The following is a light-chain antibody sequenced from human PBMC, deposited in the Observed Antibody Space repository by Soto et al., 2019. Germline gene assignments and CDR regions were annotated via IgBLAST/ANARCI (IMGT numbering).Light chain of an antibody. J-gene: IGKJ1*01. CDR3: QHYDRAPMWT. V-gene: IGKV3-20*01. CDR2: GAS. CDR1: QSVSNDF. Sequence: IVFTQSPGILSLSPGARATLSCRASQSVSNDFLAWYQQKPGQARRLLIYGASTRATDVPDRFSGSESGADFSLTISRLDTEDFAVYYGQHYDRAPMWTFGQGTKVDI.